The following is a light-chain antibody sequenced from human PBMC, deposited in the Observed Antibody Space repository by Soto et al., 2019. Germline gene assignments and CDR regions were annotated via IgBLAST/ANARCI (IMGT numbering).Light chain of an antibody. J-gene: IGKJ5*01. Sequence: IGLTQSPATLSLSTGERATLSCRASQSVSSSYLAWYQQKPGQAPRLLIYGASSRATGIPDRFSGSGSGTEFTLTISSLQSESFAVYSCQQYTNWPPITF. V-gene: IGKV3-20*01. CDR3: QQYTNWPPIT. CDR1: QSVSSSY. CDR2: GAS.